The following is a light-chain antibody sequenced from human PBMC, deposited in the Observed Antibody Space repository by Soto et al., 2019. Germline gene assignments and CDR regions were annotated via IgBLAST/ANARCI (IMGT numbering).Light chain of an antibody. CDR1: SSDVGGYNY. CDR2: DVT. V-gene: IGLV2-11*01. Sequence: QSVLTQPRSVSGSPGQSLTISCTGTSSDVGGYNYVSWYQQYPGKVPKLMIYDVTKRPSGVPDRFSGSKSGNTASLTISGLQAEDEADYYCCSHAGSYTYGFGTGTKVT. CDR3: CSHAGSYTYG. J-gene: IGLJ1*01.